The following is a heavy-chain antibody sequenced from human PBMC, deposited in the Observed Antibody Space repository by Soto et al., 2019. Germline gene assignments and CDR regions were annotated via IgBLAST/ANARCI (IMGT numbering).Heavy chain of an antibody. CDR3: AKAGCRGGTCYLYYFDY. CDR1: GFTFSSYW. D-gene: IGHD2-15*01. J-gene: IGHJ4*02. CDR2: INSDGSST. Sequence: PGGSLRLSYAASGFTFSSYWMHWVRQGPGKGLVWVSRINSDGSSTAYVDSVKGRFTISRDNSRNTLYLQMDSLRVEDSAVYSCAKAGCRGGTCYLYYFDYWGQGALVTVSS. V-gene: IGHV3-74*01.